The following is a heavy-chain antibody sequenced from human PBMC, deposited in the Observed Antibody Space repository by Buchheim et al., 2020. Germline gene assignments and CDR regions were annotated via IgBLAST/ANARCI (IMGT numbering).Heavy chain of an antibody. V-gene: IGHV4-30-2*01. D-gene: IGHD5-18*01. Sequence: QLQLQEYGAGLVKTSQTLSLTCAVSGGSISSGGYSWSWIRQPPGKGLGWIGYIYHSGSTSYNPSFKSRVTISVDKSKNQFSLKLSSITAADTAVYYCASGVDTAMGHWGQGTL. CDR2: IYHSGST. J-gene: IGHJ4*02. CDR3: ASGVDTAMGH. CDR1: GGSISSGGYS.